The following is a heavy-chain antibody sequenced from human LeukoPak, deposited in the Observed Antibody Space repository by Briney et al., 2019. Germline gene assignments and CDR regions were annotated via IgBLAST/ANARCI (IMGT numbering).Heavy chain of an antibody. CDR2: IYTSGST. D-gene: IGHD3-22*01. J-gene: IGHJ3*02. CDR3: ARGPHSYDSSGAFDI. V-gene: IGHV4-4*07. Sequence: SETLSLTCTVSGGSISSYYWSWIRQPAGKGLEWIGRIYTSGSTNYNPSLKSRVTMSVDTSKNQFPLKLSSVTAADTAVYFCARGPHSYDSSGAFDIWGQGTMVTVSS. CDR1: GGSISSYY.